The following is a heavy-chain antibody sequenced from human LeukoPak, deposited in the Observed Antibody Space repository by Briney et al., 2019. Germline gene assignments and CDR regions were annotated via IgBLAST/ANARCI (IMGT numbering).Heavy chain of an antibody. V-gene: IGHV3-48*01. CDR1: GFTFSRDS. CDR3: VRDNPRCCGVVPANIDDY. D-gene: IGHD2-15*01. CDR2: ISRDSSII. J-gene: IGHJ4*02. Sequence: GGSLRLSCAASGFTFSRDSMNWVPQAPGKGLEWISYISRDSSIIYYADSVRGRFTISRDNAKNSLYLQMNSLRAEDTAVYYCVRDNPRCCGVVPANIDDYWGQGTLVTVSS.